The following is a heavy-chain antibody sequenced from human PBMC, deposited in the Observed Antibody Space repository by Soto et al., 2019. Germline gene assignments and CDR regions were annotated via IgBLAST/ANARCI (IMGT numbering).Heavy chain of an antibody. CDR1: GGSFSGYY. D-gene: IGHD6-13*01. J-gene: IGHJ5*02. V-gene: IGHV4-34*01. CDR2: INHSGST. CDR3: ARVSSSSWYPYNWFDP. Sequence: SETLSLTCAVYGGSFSGYYWSWIRQPPGKGLEWIGEINHSGSTNYNPSLKSRVTISVYTSKNQFSLKLSSVTAADTAVYYCARVSSSSWYPYNWFDPWGQGTLVTVSS.